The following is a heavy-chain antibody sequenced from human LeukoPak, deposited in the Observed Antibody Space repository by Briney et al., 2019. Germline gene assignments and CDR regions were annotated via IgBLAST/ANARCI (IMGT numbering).Heavy chain of an antibody. CDR1: GFTFADYA. V-gene: IGHV3-43*02. J-gene: IGHJ4*02. Sequence: PGGSLRLSCAASGFTFADYAMNWVRQAPGKGLKWFSLISGDGNSTNYAGSVKCRFTISRDNNKNSLYLQMNSLRTEDTAFYYCATNFGAYYYDTSGYYDFWGQGTLVTVSS. CDR2: ISGDGNST. CDR3: ATNFGAYYYDTSGYYDF. D-gene: IGHD3-22*01.